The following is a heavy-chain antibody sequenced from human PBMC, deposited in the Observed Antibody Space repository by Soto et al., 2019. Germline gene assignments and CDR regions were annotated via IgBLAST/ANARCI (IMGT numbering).Heavy chain of an antibody. Sequence: SSYVVQCRLMTNGQRLEWIGWIVVGSGNTNYAQKFQERVTITRDMSTSTAYMELSSLRSEDTAVYYCAAEGFRPQDDAFDIWGQGTMVTVSS. V-gene: IGHV1-58*01. CDR2: IVVGSGNT. CDR1: SSYV. D-gene: IGHD3-10*01. CDR3: AAEGFRPQDDAFDI. J-gene: IGHJ3*02.